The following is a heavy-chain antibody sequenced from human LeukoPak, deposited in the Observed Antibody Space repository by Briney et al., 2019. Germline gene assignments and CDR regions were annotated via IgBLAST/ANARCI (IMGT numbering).Heavy chain of an antibody. CDR1: GGSISSSSYY. V-gene: IGHV4-39*01. Sequence: SETLSLTCTVSGGSISSSSYYWGWIRQPPGKGLEWIGSIYYSGRTYYNPSLKSRVTISVDTSKNQFSLKLSSVTAADTAVYYCARIYSGYAPPTQRYYYMDVWGKGTTVTISS. CDR3: ARIYSGYAPPTQRYYYMDV. CDR2: IYYSGRT. D-gene: IGHD5-12*01. J-gene: IGHJ6*03.